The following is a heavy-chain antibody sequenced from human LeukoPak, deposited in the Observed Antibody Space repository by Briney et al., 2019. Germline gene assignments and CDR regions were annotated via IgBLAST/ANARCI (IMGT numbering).Heavy chain of an antibody. CDR2: IFSSGSA. CDR3: ARGKRWLRQIDT. J-gene: IGHJ5*02. CDR1: GGSISGYY. Sequence: SETLSLTCTDSGGSISGYYWSWIRQPPGKGLEWIGYIFSSGSALYNPSLKSRVTMSGDTSKSQISLKVTSVTAADTAVYYCARGKRWLRQIDTWGQGTLVTVSS. V-gene: IGHV4-59*01. D-gene: IGHD5-24*01.